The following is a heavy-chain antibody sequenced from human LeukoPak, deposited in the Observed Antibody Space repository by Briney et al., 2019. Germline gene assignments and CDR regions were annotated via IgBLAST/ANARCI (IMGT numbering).Heavy chain of an antibody. J-gene: IGHJ6*03. CDR2: IYTSGST. CDR1: GGSISSGSYY. V-gene: IGHV4-61*02. Sequence: PSETLSLTCTVSGGSISSGSYYWSWIRQPAGKGLEWIGRIYTSGSTNYNPSLKSRVTISVDTSKNQFSLKLSSVTAADTAVYYCAMQGSGRWYYYMDVWGKGTTVTISS. D-gene: IGHD3-10*01. CDR3: AMQGSGRWYYYMDV.